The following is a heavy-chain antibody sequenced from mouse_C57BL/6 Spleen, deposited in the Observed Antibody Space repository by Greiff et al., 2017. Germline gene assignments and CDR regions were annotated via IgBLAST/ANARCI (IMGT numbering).Heavy chain of an antibody. V-gene: IGHV1-82*01. CDR3: ARDGKLGPYYAMDY. D-gene: IGHD4-1*01. CDR2: IYPGDGDT. J-gene: IGHJ4*01. CDR1: GYAFSSSW. Sequence: QVQLQQSGPELVKPGASVKISCKASGYAFSSSWMNWVKQRPGKGLEWIGRIYPGDGDTNYNGKFKGKATLTAEQSSSTADMQLSSLTSEDSAVYFCARDGKLGPYYAMDYWGQGTSVTVSS.